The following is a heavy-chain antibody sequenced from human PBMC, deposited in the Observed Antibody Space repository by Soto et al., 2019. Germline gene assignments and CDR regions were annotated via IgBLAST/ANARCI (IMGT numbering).Heavy chain of an antibody. D-gene: IGHD5-12*01. CDR2: MNPNRGNT. V-gene: IGHV1-8*01. Sequence: ASVKVSCKASGYTFTSYDINWVRQATGQGLEWMGWMNPNRGNTGYAQKFQGRVTMTRNTSISTAYMELSSLRSEDTAVYYCARMEPVYSGSDYYSYCMDVWGQGTTVTVSS. CDR3: ARMEPVYSGSDYYSYCMDV. CDR1: GYTFTSYD. J-gene: IGHJ6*02.